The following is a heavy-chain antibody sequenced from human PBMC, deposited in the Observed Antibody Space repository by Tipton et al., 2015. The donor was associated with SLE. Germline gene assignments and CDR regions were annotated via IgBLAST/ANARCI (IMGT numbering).Heavy chain of an antibody. J-gene: IGHJ5*02. CDR2: IYNSGSS. Sequence: TLSLTCSVPGGSISSSYWSWIRQPPGKGLEWIGYIYNSGSSSYNPSLKSRVTMTIDTSKNQFSLELRSVTAADTAVYYCARHIDCINHRCYSPWFDPWGQGTLVTVSS. CDR1: GGSISSSY. D-gene: IGHD2-15*01. V-gene: IGHV4-59*03. CDR3: ARHIDCINHRCYSPWFDP.